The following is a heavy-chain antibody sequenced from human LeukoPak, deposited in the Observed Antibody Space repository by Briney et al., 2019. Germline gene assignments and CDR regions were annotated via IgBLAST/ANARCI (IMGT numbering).Heavy chain of an antibody. CDR3: ARDMGSGSYYLFDY. J-gene: IGHJ4*02. D-gene: IGHD3-10*01. V-gene: IGHV3-33*08. CDR2: IWYDGSNK. Sequence: GGSLRLSCAASGFTFSSYGMHWVRQAPGKGLEWVAVIWYDGSNKYYADSVKGRFTISRDNSKNTLYLQMNSLRAEDTAVYYCARDMGSGSYYLFDYWGQGTLVTVSS. CDR1: GFTFSSYG.